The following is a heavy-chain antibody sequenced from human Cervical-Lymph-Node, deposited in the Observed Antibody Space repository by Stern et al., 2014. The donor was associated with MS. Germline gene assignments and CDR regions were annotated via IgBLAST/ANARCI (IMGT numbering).Heavy chain of an antibody. D-gene: IGHD4-23*01. CDR2: ISSGGSYI. J-gene: IGHJ4*02. CDR3: ARGRGGNYRYYFGY. Sequence: EVQLVESGGGLVKPGGSLRLSCAASGFTFSSYSMNLVRQAPGKGLAWVASISSGGSYIYYADSLKGRFTISRDNAKNSLYLQMNSLRAEDTAVYYCARGRGGNYRYYFGYWGQGTLVTVSS. CDR1: GFTFSSYS. V-gene: IGHV3-21*01.